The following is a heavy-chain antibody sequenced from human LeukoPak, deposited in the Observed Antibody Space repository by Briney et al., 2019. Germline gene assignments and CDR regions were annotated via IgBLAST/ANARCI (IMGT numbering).Heavy chain of an antibody. J-gene: IGHJ4*02. CDR3: AREGIVGATTIGY. V-gene: IGHV4-30-4*01. D-gene: IGHD1-26*01. CDR2: IYYSGST. Sequence: SETLSLTCTVSGGSISNGYYFWRWIRQAPGKGLEWIGYIYYSGSTSLNPSLKSRVTISVDTSKNQFSLKLSSVTAADTAVYYCAREGIVGATTIGYWGQGTLVTVSS. CDR1: GGSISNGYYF.